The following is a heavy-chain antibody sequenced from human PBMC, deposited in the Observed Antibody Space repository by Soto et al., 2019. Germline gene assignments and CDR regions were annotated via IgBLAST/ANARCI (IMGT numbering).Heavy chain of an antibody. Sequence: TSETLSLTCAVYGGSFSGYYWSWIRQPPGKGLEWIGEINHSGSTNYNPSLKSRVTISVDTSKNQFSLKLSSVTAADTAVYYCARGLYDIVVVPAAIRNYGMDVWGQGTTVTVSS. CDR2: INHSGST. CDR3: ARGLYDIVVVPAAIRNYGMDV. CDR1: GGSFSGYY. J-gene: IGHJ6*02. D-gene: IGHD2-2*01. V-gene: IGHV4-34*01.